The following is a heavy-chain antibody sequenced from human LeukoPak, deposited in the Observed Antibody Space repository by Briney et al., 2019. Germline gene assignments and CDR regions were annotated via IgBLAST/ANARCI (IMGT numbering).Heavy chain of an antibody. D-gene: IGHD4-11*01. J-gene: IGHJ6*03. CDR2: IYYSGTT. CDR3: ARPSATTEKTYYMDV. Sequence: SETLSLTCTVSGGSISSSNYYWGWIRQSPGKGLEWIGAIYYSGTTYYNPSLKSRVTISVDTSKNQSSLKLSSVTAADTAVYYCARPSATTEKTYYMDVWGTGTTVTVSS. CDR1: GGSISSSNYY. V-gene: IGHV4-39*01.